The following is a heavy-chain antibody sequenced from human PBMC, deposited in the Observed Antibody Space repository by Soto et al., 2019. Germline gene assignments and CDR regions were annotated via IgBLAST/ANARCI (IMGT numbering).Heavy chain of an antibody. V-gene: IGHV3-23*01. Sequence: GRSLRLSCAASGFTFSSYAMSWVRQAPGKGLEWVSAISGSGGSTYYADSVKGRFTISRDNSKNTLYLQMNSLRAEDTAVYYCAKARVVVAATQMYYFDYWGQGTLVTVSS. J-gene: IGHJ4*02. CDR3: AKARVVVAATQMYYFDY. CDR1: GFTFSSYA. D-gene: IGHD2-15*01. CDR2: ISGSGGST.